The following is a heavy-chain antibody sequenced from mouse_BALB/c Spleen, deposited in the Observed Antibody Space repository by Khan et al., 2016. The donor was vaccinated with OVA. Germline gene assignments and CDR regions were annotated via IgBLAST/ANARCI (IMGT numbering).Heavy chain of an antibody. CDR2: MIYSGYT. V-gene: IGHV3-8*02. CDR3: ARSTYRYAFAY. CDR1: GDSITSGF. Sequence: EVQLQESGPSLVQPSQTLSLTCSVTGDSITSGFWSWIRKFPGNKLEYMGYMIYSGYTYYNPSLKGRFSITRHTSKNQYYLQLNSVTTEDTATYYWARSTYRYAFAYWGQGTLVTVSA. J-gene: IGHJ3*01. D-gene: IGHD2-14*01.